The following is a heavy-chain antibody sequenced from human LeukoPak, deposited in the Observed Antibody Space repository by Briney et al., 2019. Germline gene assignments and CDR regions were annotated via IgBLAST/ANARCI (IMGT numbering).Heavy chain of an antibody. J-gene: IGHJ4*02. CDR3: AKTLGIAAREYFDY. Sequence: GGSLRLSCAASGFTFSSYWMSWVRQAPGKGLEWVAAIWSDGSKESYEDSVKGRFTISRDNSKNTLYLQMNSLRAEDTAVYYCAKTLGIAAREYFDYWGQGTLVTVSS. CDR1: GFTFSSYW. CDR2: IWSDGSKE. V-gene: IGHV3-30*02. D-gene: IGHD6-6*01.